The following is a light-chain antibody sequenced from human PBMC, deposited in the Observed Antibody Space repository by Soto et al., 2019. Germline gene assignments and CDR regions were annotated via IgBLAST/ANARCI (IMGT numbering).Light chain of an antibody. CDR1: QSIAYW. J-gene: IGKJ1*01. V-gene: IGKV1-5*02. Sequence: TQSPATLSLSPGERATLFCSASQSIAYWLAWYQQKPGKAPNLLIYAASTLETGVPSRFSGSGYGTEFTLTIASLQPDDSATYYCQQYNSFSKTFGRGTKVDIK. CDR2: AAS. CDR3: QQYNSFSKT.